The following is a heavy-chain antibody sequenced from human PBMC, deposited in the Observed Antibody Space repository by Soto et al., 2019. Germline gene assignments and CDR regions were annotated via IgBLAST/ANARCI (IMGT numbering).Heavy chain of an antibody. J-gene: IGHJ4*02. CDR3: VRVSCTPTSCKVPFDY. D-gene: IGHD2-2*01. V-gene: IGHV3-74*01. CDR1: GFTFSAYW. Sequence: PGGSLRLSCAASGFTFSAYWMHWVRQAPGKGLVWVSRISIDGSDTTYAGSVKGRFTVSRDNAKNTLYLQMDSLRAEDTALYYCVRVSCTPTSCKVPFDYWGQGTLVTVSS. CDR2: ISIDGSDT.